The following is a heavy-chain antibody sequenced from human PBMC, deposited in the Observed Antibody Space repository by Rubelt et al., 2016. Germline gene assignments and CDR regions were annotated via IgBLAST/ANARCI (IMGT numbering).Heavy chain of an antibody. CDR2: INHSGST. V-gene: IGHV4-34*01. Sequence: QVQLQQWGAGLLKPSETLSLTCAVYGGSFSGYYWSWIRQPPGKGLEWIGEINHSGSTNYNPSLKSRFTISVDTSKNQFSLKLSSVTAADTAVYYCARRRWYNWNYVKGGEFDYWGQGTLVTVSS. J-gene: IGHJ4*02. CDR1: GGSFSGYY. D-gene: IGHD1-7*01. CDR3: ARRRWYNWNYVKGGEFDY.